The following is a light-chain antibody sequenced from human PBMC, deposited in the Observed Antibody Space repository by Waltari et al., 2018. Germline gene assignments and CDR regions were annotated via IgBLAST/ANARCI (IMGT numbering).Light chain of an antibody. J-gene: IGLJ3*02. CDR3: SSYTISRTRV. CDR2: DVS. V-gene: IGLV2-14*03. Sequence: QSALTQPASVSGSPGPSLAISCTGTSSDIGAYNFVSWYQQHPGKAPKLMIHDVSNRPAGVSNRFSGSKSGNTASLTISGLQTEDEADYYCSSYTISRTRVFGGGTKLTVL. CDR1: SSDIGAYNF.